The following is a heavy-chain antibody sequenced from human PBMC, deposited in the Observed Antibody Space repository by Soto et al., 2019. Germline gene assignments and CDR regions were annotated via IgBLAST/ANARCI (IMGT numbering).Heavy chain of an antibody. J-gene: IGHJ5*02. Sequence: ASVKVSCKASGGTFSCYAISWVRQAPGQGLEWMGWMNPNSGNTGYAQKFQGRVTMTRNTSISTAYMELSSLRSEDTAVYYCARGGEWLVRWWFDPWGQGTLVTVS. CDR2: MNPNSGNT. D-gene: IGHD6-19*01. CDR3: ARGGEWLVRWWFDP. V-gene: IGHV1-8*02. CDR1: GGTFSCYA.